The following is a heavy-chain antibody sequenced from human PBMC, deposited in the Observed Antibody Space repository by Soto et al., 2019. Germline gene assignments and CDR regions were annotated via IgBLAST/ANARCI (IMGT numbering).Heavy chain of an antibody. CDR1: GFTFNNAW. CDR3: TTDSRPYYDIWTGLDS. Sequence: EVHLVESGGGLVKSGGSLRLSCAASGFTFNNAWMSWVRQAPGKGLEWVGRSRRNADGGTAVYAAPVKGRFTISRDDSKNTLYLQMNSLKAEDTAVYYCTTDSRPYYDIWTGLDSWGQGTLVTVSS. D-gene: IGHD3-9*01. J-gene: IGHJ4*02. CDR2: SRRNADGGTA. V-gene: IGHV3-15*01.